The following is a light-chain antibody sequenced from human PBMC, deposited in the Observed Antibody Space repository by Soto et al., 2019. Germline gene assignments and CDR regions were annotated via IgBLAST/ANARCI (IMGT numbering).Light chain of an antibody. CDR3: QSYDSSLGGV. J-gene: IGLJ2*01. V-gene: IGLV1-40*01. CDR2: GNS. Sequence: QSVLTQPPSVSGAPGQRVTISCTGSSSNIGAGYDVHWYQQLPGTAPKLLIYGNSNRPSGVPDRFSGSKSGTSASLAITGLQAEDEADYYSQSYDSSLGGVFGGGTKLTVL. CDR1: SSNIGAGYD.